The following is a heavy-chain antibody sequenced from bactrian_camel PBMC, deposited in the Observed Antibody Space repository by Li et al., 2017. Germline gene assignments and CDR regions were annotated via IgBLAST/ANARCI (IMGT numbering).Heavy chain of an antibody. CDR3: AQDLRTRVTNCGAPPRTT. J-gene: IGHJ4*01. CDR2: PITWNGNT. CDR1: GLTHRLYC. Sequence: HVQLVESGGGSVQAGESLRLSCTTPGLTHRLYCMGWYRQAPGKEREGIASPITWNGNTHYTDSVKDRFSISQDSAGNTWYLQMNNVKPEDTGMYYCAQDLRTRVTNCGAPPRTTGAREPRSPSP. V-gene: IGHV3S55*01.